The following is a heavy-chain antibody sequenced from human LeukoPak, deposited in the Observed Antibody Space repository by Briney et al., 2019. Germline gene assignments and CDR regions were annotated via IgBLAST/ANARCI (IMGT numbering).Heavy chain of an antibody. CDR2: ISSSSSYI. CDR3: ARASTYYYGSGEDFDY. CDR1: GFTFSSHS. D-gene: IGHD3-10*01. J-gene: IGHJ4*02. Sequence: GGSLRLSCAASGFTFSSHSMNWVRQAPGKGLEWVSSISSSSSYIYYADSVKGRITISRDNAKNSLYLQMNSLRAEDTAVYYCARASTYYYGSGEDFDYWGQGTLVTVSS. V-gene: IGHV3-21*01.